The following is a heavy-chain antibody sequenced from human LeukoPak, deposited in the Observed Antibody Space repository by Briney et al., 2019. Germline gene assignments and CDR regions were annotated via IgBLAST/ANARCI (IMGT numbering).Heavy chain of an antibody. J-gene: IGHJ4*02. Sequence: PSETLSLTCTVSGGSVNSVSFYWSWIRQPPGKGLEWTGYIYYSGSTNYNPSLKSRVTISIDTSENQFSLKLNSVTAADTAVYYCARITLVRGVITGIDYWGQGTLVTVSS. CDR3: ARITLVRGVITGIDY. CDR1: GGSVNSVSFY. V-gene: IGHV4-61*01. CDR2: IYYSGST. D-gene: IGHD3-10*01.